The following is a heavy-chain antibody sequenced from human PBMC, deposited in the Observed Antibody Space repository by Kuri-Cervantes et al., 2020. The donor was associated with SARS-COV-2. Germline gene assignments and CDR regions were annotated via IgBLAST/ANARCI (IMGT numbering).Heavy chain of an antibody. J-gene: IGHJ4*02. D-gene: IGHD3-22*01. V-gene: IGHV3-30*18. CDR1: GFTFSSYG. CDR2: ISYDGSNK. CDR3: AKDLGGYVGY. Sequence: GESLKISCAASGFTFSSYGMHWVRQAPGKGLEWVAVISYDGSNKYCADSVKGRFTISRDNSKNTLYPQMNSLKAEDTAVYYCAKDLGGYVGYWGQGTLVTVSS.